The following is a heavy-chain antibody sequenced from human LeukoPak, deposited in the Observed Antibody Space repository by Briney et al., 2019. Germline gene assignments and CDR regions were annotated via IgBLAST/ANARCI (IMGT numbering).Heavy chain of an antibody. J-gene: IGHJ4*02. V-gene: IGHV1-69*13. CDR1: GGTFSSYA. CDR3: AREERNGGYLADN. CDR2: IIPTFGTA. Sequence: GASVKVSCKASGGTFSSYAISWVRQAPGQGLEWMGGIIPTFGTANYAQKFQGRVTITADESTSTAYMELSSLRSEDTAVYYCAREERNGGYLADNWGQGTLVTVSS. D-gene: IGHD3-10*01.